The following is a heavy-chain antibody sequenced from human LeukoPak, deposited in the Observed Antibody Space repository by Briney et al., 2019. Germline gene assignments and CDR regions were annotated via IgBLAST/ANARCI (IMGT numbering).Heavy chain of an antibody. CDR2: IFPSGGEI. D-gene: IGHD4-17*01. J-gene: IGHJ4*02. CDR3: AKNCRGLPDEPFDY. V-gene: IGHV3-23*01. CDR1: GFTFSTFA. Sequence: GGSLRLSCAASGFTFSTFAMIWVRQPPGKGLEWVSSIFPSGGEIHYADSVKGRFTISRDNSKNTLYVQMNSLRAEDTAVYYCAKNCRGLPDEPFDYWGQGTLVTVSS.